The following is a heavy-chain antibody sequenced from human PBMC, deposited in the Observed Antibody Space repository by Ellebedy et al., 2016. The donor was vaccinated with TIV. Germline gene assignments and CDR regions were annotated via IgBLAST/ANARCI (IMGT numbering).Heavy chain of an antibody. CDR1: GFTVRTYY. J-gene: IGHJ5*02. Sequence: GESLKISCAASGFTVRTYYMTWVRQAPGKGLEWVSVIYRDGRTFYSDPVKGRFTISRDNSKSAVYLQMNSLRAEDTAVYYCATTTRNYDSGWYDNNWFDPWGQGTLVTVSS. CDR3: ATTTRNYDSGWYDNNWFDP. V-gene: IGHV3-66*01. CDR2: IYRDGRT. D-gene: IGHD6-19*01.